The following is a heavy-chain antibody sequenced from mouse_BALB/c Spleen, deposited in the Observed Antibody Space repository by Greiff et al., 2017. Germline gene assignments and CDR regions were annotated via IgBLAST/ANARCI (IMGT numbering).Heavy chain of an antibody. CDR3: ARDYGYGFDY. CDR1: GYTFTSYW. Sequence: QVQLQQSGAELARPGASVKLSCKASGYTFTSYWMQWVKQRPGQGLEWIGAIYPGDGDTRYTQKFKGKATLTADKSSSTAYMQLSSLASEDSAVYYCARDYGYGFDYWGQGTTLTVSS. J-gene: IGHJ2*01. V-gene: IGHV1-87*01. D-gene: IGHD1-2*01. CDR2: IYPGDGDT.